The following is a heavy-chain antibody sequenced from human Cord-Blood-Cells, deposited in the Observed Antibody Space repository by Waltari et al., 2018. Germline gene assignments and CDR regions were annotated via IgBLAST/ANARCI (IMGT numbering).Heavy chain of an antibody. V-gene: IGHV4-39*01. D-gene: IGHD2-2*01. CDR1: GGSFSSTSYY. Sequence: QLQLQESGPGLVKPSATLSLTCTVSGGSFSSTSYYWGWIRQPAGKGLEWMGSIYYSGSTYYDPSRKSRVTISVDTSKNQFSLKLSSVTAADTAVYYCARNYCSSTSCDAFDIWGQGTMVTVSS. J-gene: IGHJ3*02. CDR2: IYYSGST. CDR3: ARNYCSSTSCDAFDI.